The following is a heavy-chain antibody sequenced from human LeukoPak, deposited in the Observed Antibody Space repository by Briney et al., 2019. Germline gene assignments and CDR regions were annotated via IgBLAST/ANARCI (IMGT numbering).Heavy chain of an antibody. CDR2: IYTSGST. Sequence: PWETLSLTCSVSGGFISSDYWSSIRQPAGEGLEWIGRIYTSGSTNYNPSLKSRVTMSVDTSKNQFSLKLSSVTAADTAVYYCARSYIAAAGPYSYYYMDVWGKGTTVTISS. CDR1: GGFISSDY. J-gene: IGHJ6*03. V-gene: IGHV4-4*07. CDR3: ARSYIAAAGPYSYYYMDV. D-gene: IGHD6-13*01.